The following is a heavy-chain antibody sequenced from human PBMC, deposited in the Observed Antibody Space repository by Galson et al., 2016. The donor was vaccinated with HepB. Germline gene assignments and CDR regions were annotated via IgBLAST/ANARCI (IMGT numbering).Heavy chain of an antibody. Sequence: SETLSLTCTVSGASISGSEYYWGWIRQPPGRGLEWIGSIYYSGSTYYNPSPKSRVTISVDTSKNQFSLKLSSVTAADTAVYYCARSLGLMDYSSVGGYWGQGTLVTVSS. V-gene: IGHV4-39*07. D-gene: IGHD6-25*01. CDR2: IYYSGST. J-gene: IGHJ4*02. CDR3: ARSLGLMDYSSVGGY. CDR1: GASISGSEYY.